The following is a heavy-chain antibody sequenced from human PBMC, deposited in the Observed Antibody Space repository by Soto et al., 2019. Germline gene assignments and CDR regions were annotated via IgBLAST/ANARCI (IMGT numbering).Heavy chain of an antibody. V-gene: IGHV4-34*01. CDR2: INHSGST. J-gene: IGHJ6*02. CDR3: ARVVVVPAATRGHYGMDV. D-gene: IGHD2-2*01. CDR1: GGSFSGYY. Sequence: PSETLSLTCAVYGGSFSGYYWSWIRQPPGKGLEWIGEINHSGSTNYNPSLKSRVTISVDTSKNQSSLKLSSVTAADTAVYYCARVVVVPAATRGHYGMDVWGQGTTVTVSS.